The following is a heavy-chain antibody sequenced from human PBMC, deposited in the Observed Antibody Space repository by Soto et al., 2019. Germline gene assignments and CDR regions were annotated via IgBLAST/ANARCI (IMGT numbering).Heavy chain of an antibody. Sequence: WVRQAPGKGQEWVAIIYYRSKWYNDYAVSVKSRITINPDTSKNQFSLQLNSVTPEDTAVYYCAREYTTNLTVAGPPPFDYWGQGTLVTVSS. CDR2: IYYRSKWYN. V-gene: IGHV6-1*01. J-gene: IGHJ4*02. CDR3: AREYTTNLTVAGPPPFDY. D-gene: IGHD6-19*01.